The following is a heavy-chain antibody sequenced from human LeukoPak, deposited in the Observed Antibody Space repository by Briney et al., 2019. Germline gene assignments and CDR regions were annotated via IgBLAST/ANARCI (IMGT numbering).Heavy chain of an antibody. CDR1: GFTFSSYA. Sequence: HPGGSLRLSCAASGFTFSSYAMSWVRQAPGKGLEWVSAISGSGGSTYYADSVKGRFTISRDNSKNTLYLQMNSLRAEDTAVYYCAKDRLDSGYESPGLDYWGQGTLVTVSS. V-gene: IGHV3-23*01. J-gene: IGHJ4*02. D-gene: IGHD5-12*01. CDR3: AKDRLDSGYESPGLDY. CDR2: ISGSGGST.